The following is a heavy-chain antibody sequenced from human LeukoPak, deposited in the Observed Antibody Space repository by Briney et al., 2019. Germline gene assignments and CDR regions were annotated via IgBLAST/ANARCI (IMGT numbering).Heavy chain of an antibody. CDR1: GYTLTELS. CDR3: ATVGSVVGATTFDWLDP. D-gene: IGHD1-26*01. V-gene: IGHV1-24*01. J-gene: IGHJ5*02. CDR2: FDPEDGET. Sequence: ASVKVSCKVSGYTLTELSMHWVRQAPGKGLEWMGGFDPEDGETIYAQKFQGRVTMTEDTSTDTAYMELSSLTSEDTAVYYCATVGSVVGATTFDWLDPWGQGTLVTVSS.